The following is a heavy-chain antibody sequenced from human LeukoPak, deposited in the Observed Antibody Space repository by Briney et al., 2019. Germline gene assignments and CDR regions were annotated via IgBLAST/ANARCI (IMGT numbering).Heavy chain of an antibody. CDR2: ISYNGSNK. CDR1: GFTFSSYG. D-gene: IGHD6-19*01. V-gene: IGHV3-30*18. Sequence: GRSLRLSCAASGFTFSSYGMHWVRQAPGKGLEWVAVISYNGSNKYYADSVKGRFTISRDNSKNTLYLQMNSLRAEDTAVYYCAKDNYGGAVADHDAFDIWGQGTMVTVTS. CDR3: AKDNYGGAVADHDAFDI. J-gene: IGHJ3*02.